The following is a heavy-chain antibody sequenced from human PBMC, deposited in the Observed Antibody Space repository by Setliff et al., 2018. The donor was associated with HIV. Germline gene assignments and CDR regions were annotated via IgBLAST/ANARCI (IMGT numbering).Heavy chain of an antibody. D-gene: IGHD3-22*01. J-gene: IGHJ3*02. Sequence: ASVKVSCKASGYTFTSYGISWVRQAPGQGLEWMGWISAYNGNTNYAQKLQGRVTMTTDTSTSTAYMELSSLRSEDMAVYYCARGGSLFTMTTHPFDIWGQGTMVTVSS. V-gene: IGHV1-18*03. CDR3: ARGGSLFTMTTHPFDI. CDR1: GYTFTSYG. CDR2: ISAYNGNT.